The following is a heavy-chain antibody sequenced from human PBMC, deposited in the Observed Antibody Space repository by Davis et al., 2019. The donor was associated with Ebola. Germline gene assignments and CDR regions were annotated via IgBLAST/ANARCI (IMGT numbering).Heavy chain of an antibody. CDR2: IIPILGIA. CDR3: ARITMIVHAFDI. V-gene: IGHV1-69*04. Sequence: SVKVSCKASGGTFSSYAISWVRQAPGQGLEWMGRIIPILGIANYAQKFQGRVTITADKSTSTAYMELSSLRSEDTAVYYCARITMIVHAFDIWGQGTMVTVSS. D-gene: IGHD3-22*01. J-gene: IGHJ3*02. CDR1: GGTFSSYA.